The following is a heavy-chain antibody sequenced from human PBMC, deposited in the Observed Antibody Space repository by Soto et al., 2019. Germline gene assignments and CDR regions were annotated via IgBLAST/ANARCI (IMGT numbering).Heavy chain of an antibody. CDR1: GGSISSGDYY. V-gene: IGHV4-30-4*01. CDR3: ARGRTGAYYDSSGYYFDY. D-gene: IGHD3-22*01. Sequence: TLSLTCPVSGGSISSGDYYWSWIREPPGKGLEWIGYIYYSGSTYYNPSLKSRVTISVDTSKNQFSLKLSSVTAADTAVYYCARGRTGAYYDSSGYYFDYWGQGTLVTVYS. CDR2: IYYSGST. J-gene: IGHJ4*02.